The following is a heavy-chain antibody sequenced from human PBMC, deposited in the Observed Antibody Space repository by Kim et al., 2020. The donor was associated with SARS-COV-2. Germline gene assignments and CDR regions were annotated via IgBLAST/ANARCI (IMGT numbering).Heavy chain of an antibody. J-gene: IGHJ4*02. CDR3: ARVPPITMVRGVSIFDY. CDR1: GGSISSYY. CDR2: IYYSGST. V-gene: IGHV4-59*01. D-gene: IGHD3-10*01. Sequence: SETLSLTCTVSGGSISSYYWSWILQPPGKGLEWIGYIYYSGSTNYNPSLKSRVTISVDTSKNQFSLKLSSVTAADTAVYYCARVPPITMVRGVSIFDYWGQGTLVTVSS.